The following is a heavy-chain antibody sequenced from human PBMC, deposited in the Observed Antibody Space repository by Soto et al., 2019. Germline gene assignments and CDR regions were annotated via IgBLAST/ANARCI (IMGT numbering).Heavy chain of an antibody. CDR2: ISGSGGST. CDR1: GFTFSSYA. Sequence: GGSLRLSCAASGFTFSSYAMSWVRQAPGKGLEWVSAISGSGGSTYYADSVKGRFTISRDNSKNTLYLQMNSLRAEDTAVYYCAKDRRVATITPYYFDYWGQGTLVTVSS. CDR3: AKDRRVATITPYYFDY. D-gene: IGHD5-12*01. V-gene: IGHV3-23*01. J-gene: IGHJ4*02.